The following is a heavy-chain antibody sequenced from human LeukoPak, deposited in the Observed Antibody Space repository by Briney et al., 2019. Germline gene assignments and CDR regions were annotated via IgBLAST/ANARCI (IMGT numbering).Heavy chain of an antibody. D-gene: IGHD6-13*01. V-gene: IGHV1-2*02. CDR2: INPNSGGT. J-gene: IGHJ4*02. CDR3: ARGAAAGRFDFDY. CDR1: GYTFTGYY. Sequence: ASVKVSCKASGYTFTGYYMHWVRQAPGQGLEWMGWINPNSGGTNYAQKFQGRVTMTRDTSISTAYMELSRLRSDDTAVHYCARGAAAGRFDFDYWGQGTLVTVSS.